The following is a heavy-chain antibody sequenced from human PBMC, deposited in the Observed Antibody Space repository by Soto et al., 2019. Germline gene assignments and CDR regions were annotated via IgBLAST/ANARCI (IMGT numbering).Heavy chain of an antibody. CDR1: GFSLITSGMC. CDR2: IDWDDDK. Sequence: SGPTLVNPTQTLTLTRTFSGFSLITSGMCVSWIRQPPGKALEWLALIDWDDDKYYSTSLKTRLTISKDTSKNQVVLTMTNMDPVDTATYYCARVLGVAGPYYYYGMYVWGQGTTVTVS. V-gene: IGHV2-70*01. J-gene: IGHJ6*02. D-gene: IGHD6-19*01. CDR3: ARVLGVAGPYYYYGMYV.